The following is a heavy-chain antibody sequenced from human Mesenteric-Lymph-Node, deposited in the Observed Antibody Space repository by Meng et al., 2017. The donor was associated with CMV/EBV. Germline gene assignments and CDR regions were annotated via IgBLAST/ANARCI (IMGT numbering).Heavy chain of an antibody. Sequence: LSLTCAASGFTFPDYTLHWVRQAPSKGLEWVAVISYDGSYKSYGDSVKGRFTISRDNSKNTLYLQMNGLRAEDAAVYHCVRVKYSTSSNCYPNSFDPWGQGTLVTVSS. V-gene: IGHV3-30*04. CDR3: VRVKYSTSSNCYPNSFDP. D-gene: IGHD2-2*01. CDR2: ISYDGSYK. J-gene: IGHJ5*02. CDR1: GFTFPDYT.